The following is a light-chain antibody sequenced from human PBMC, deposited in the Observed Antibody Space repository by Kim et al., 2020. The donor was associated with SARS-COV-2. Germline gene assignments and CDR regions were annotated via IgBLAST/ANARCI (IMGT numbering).Light chain of an antibody. Sequence: TLPLSTEARATLACRASQSVSTYFTWYQPKPGPAPMLIIYATSKRAIGATARFSGSGSGTAFTLTISSLESEDSAIYHCQQRTNWIFGQGTKLEI. J-gene: IGKJ2*01. CDR1: QSVSTY. CDR2: ATS. V-gene: IGKV3-11*01. CDR3: QQRTNWI.